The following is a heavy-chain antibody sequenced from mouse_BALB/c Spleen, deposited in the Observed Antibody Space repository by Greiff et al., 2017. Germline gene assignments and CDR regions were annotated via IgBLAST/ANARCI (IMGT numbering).Heavy chain of an antibody. Sequence: VQLVESGGGLVKPGGSLKLSCAASGFTFSSYAMSWVRQTPEKRLEWVASISSGGSTYYPDSVKGRFTISRDNARNILYLQMSSLRSEDTAMYYCARGASYYGNYGFAYWGQGTLVTVSA. D-gene: IGHD2-10*01. V-gene: IGHV5-6-5*01. J-gene: IGHJ3*01. CDR2: ISSGGST. CDR3: ARGASYYGNYGFAY. CDR1: GFTFSSYA.